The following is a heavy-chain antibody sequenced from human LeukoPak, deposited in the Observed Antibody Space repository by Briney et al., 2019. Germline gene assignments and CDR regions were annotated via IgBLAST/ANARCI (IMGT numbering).Heavy chain of an antibody. V-gene: IGHV4-61*01. CDR1: GYSINTGSY. CDR3: ARDRRYCTNGVCYYYYYYMDV. CDR2: IYYSGST. J-gene: IGHJ6*03. Sequence: SETVSLTCAVSGYSINTGSYWGWIRQPPGKGLEWIGYIYYSGSTNYNPSLKSRVTISVDTSKNQFSLKLSSVTAADTAVYYCARDRRYCTNGVCYYYYYYMDVWGKGTTVTVSS. D-gene: IGHD2-8*01.